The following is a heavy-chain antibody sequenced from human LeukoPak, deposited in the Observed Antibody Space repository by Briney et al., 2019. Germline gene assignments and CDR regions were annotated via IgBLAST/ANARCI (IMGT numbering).Heavy chain of an antibody. CDR3: AKDWTGTASYAFDI. D-gene: IGHD3/OR15-3a*01. V-gene: IGHV3-23*01. CDR1: GFTFTTYT. Sequence: GGSLRLSCAASGFTFTTYTMSWVRQAPGKGLEWVSVISGSDGVIYYADSVKGRFTISRDNSKNTLYLQMNSLRAEDTAVYYCAKDWTGTASYAFDIWGQGTMVTVSS. CDR2: ISGSDGVI. J-gene: IGHJ3*02.